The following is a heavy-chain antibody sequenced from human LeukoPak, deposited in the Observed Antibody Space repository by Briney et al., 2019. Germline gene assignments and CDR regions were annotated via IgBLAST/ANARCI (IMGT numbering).Heavy chain of an antibody. CDR2: ISSDGSTK. D-gene: IGHD1-26*01. V-gene: IGHV3-30*18. J-gene: IGHJ4*02. Sequence: GGSLRLSCAASGFTFSTYDMHWVRQTPGKGLEGVAVISSDGSTKYYADSEKGRFTISRDNSKNTLYLQMNSLRAEDTAVYYCAKDLSGNYRAYFDYWGQGTLVTVSS. CDR1: GFTFSTYD. CDR3: AKDLSGNYRAYFDY.